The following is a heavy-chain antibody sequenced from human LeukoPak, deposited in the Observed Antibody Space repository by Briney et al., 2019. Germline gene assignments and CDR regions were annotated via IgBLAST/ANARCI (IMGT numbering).Heavy chain of an antibody. Sequence: GGSRRLSCAGSGFTLSSYAMSRVRQAPGKGLEWVSAISGSGDTTYYADSVKGRFTISRDSSRNTLYLHMNSLRGEDTAVYYCAKDRVVATGIGEFDYWGQGTLVTVSS. CDR2: ISGSGDTT. D-gene: IGHD6-13*01. J-gene: IGHJ4*02. CDR1: GFTLSSYA. V-gene: IGHV3-23*01. CDR3: AKDRVVATGIGEFDY.